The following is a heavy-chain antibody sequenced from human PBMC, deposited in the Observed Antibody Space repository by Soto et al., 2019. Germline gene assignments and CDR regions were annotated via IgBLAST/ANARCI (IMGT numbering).Heavy chain of an antibody. CDR2: IRSKAYGGTT. D-gene: IGHD6-6*01. V-gene: IGHV3-49*03. Sequence: EVQLVESGGGLVQPGRSLRLSCTASGFTFGDYAMSWFCQAPGKGLEWVGFIRSKAYGGTTEYAASVKGRFTISRDDSKSIAYLQMNRLKTEDTAVYYCTYSSSSYYYYYYMDVWGKGTTVTVSS. CDR1: GFTFGDYA. CDR3: TYSSSSYYYYYYMDV. J-gene: IGHJ6*03.